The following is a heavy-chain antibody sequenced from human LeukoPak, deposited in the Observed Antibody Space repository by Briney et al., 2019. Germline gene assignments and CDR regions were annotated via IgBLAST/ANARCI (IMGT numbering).Heavy chain of an antibody. V-gene: IGHV3-33*01. CDR3: ARASGSYDY. CDR1: GFTFSIYG. CDR2: IWNDGSNK. Sequence: PGGSLRLSCAASGFTFSIYGVHWVRQAPGKGLEWVAVIWNDGSNKYYADSVKGRFTISRDNSKNTLYLQMNSLRGEDTAVYYCARASGSYDYWGRGTLVTVSS. D-gene: IGHD1-26*01. J-gene: IGHJ4*02.